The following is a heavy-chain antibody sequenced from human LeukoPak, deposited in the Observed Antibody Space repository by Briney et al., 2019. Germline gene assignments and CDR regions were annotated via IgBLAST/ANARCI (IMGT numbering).Heavy chain of an antibody. J-gene: IGHJ4*02. V-gene: IGHV4-30-4*01. CDR1: GGSISSGDYY. D-gene: IGHD5-18*01. CDR3: ARDLGYSYGYGY. CDR2: IYYSGST. Sequence: PSETLSLTCTVSGGSISSGDYYWSWIRQPPGKGLEWIGYIYYSGSTYYNPSLKSRVTISVDTSKNQFSLKLSSVTAADTAVYYCARDLGYSYGYGYWGQGTLVTVSS.